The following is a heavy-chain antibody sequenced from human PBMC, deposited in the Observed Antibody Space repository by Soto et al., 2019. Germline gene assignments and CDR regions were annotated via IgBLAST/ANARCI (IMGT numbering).Heavy chain of an antibody. J-gene: IGHJ4*02. CDR1: GGSITRYY. CDR3: AAAPRY. Sequence: QVQLQESGPGLVKTSATLSLTCTVSGGSITRYYWSWIRQPPGKGLEWIGYIYYSGSTNYNPSLESRATISLDTSKNQFSLRLTAVTAADTAVYYCAAAPRYWGQGTLVTVSS. D-gene: IGHD2-15*01. CDR2: IYYSGST. V-gene: IGHV4-59*01.